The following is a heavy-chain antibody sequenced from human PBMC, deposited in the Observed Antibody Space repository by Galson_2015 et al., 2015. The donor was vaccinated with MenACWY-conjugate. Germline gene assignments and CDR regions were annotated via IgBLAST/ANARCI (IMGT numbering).Heavy chain of an antibody. CDR2: IAGTPYGGTP. CDR3: TRNGGPCAPHFDY. J-gene: IGHJ4*02. D-gene: IGHD2-21*01. Sequence: CATSGFTFGDYAVSWFRQAPGKGLEWVGFIAGTPYGGTPEYAASVKGRFTISRDDSKGIAYLQMNGLKTEDAAMYYCTRNGGPCAPHFDYWGQGTLVTVSS. V-gene: IGHV3-49*03. CDR1: GFTFGDYA.